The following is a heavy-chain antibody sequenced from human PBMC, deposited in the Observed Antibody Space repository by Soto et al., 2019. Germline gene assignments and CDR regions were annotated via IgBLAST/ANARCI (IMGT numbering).Heavy chain of an antibody. CDR1: GGSINSYY. D-gene: IGHD1-26*01. CDR2: IYTSGST. J-gene: IGHJ5*02. Sequence: LSLTCTVSGGSINSYYWSWIRQPAGKGLEWIGRIYTSGSTNYNPSLKSRVTMSVDTSKNRFSLKLSSVTAADTAVYYCARGIYSKVGATIWFDPWGQGTLVTVSS. V-gene: IGHV4-4*07. CDR3: ARGIYSKVGATIWFDP.